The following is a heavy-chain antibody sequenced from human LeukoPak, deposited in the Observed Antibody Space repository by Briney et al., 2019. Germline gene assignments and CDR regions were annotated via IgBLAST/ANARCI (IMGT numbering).Heavy chain of an antibody. Sequence: SETLSLTCTVSGGSLSGYYWSWIRQPPGKGLEWIGFIYYSGGGPEGVGNTNYNPSVKSRVTISLDTSKNQFSLKMKSVIAAGTAVYYCARTRSSTWHLLDYWGQGTLVTVSS. V-gene: IGHV4-59*01. CDR3: ARTRSSTWHLLDY. CDR1: GGSLSGYY. CDR2: IYYSGGGPEGVGNT. J-gene: IGHJ4*02. D-gene: IGHD6-13*01.